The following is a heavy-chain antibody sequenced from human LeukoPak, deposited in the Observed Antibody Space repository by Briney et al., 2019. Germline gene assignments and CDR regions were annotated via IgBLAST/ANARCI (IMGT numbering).Heavy chain of an antibody. D-gene: IGHD3-3*01. Sequence: SETLSLTCAVYGGSFSGYYWSWIRQAPGKGLEWIGEINHSGSTNYNPSLKSRVTISVDTSKNQFSLKLSSVTAADTAVYYCARECGSGYSSGYFDYWGQGTTVTVSS. CDR1: GGSFSGYY. CDR3: ARECGSGYSSGYFDY. CDR2: INHSGST. J-gene: IGHJ4*02. V-gene: IGHV4-34*01.